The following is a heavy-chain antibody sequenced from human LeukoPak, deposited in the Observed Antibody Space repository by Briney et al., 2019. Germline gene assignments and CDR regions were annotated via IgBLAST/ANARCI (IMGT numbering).Heavy chain of an antibody. CDR3: ACAFYYDSRVY. J-gene: IGHJ4*02. CDR2: ITPRGSH. V-gene: IGHV4-34*01. D-gene: IGHD3-22*01. Sequence: PSETLSLTCVVHGGSFNGYFWSWVRQPPGKGLEWIGKITPRGSHNYNPCLKSRVSISIDTSKKKLALRVTSVTAADSAVYYCACAFYYDSRVYWGERTRVSVS. CDR1: GGSFNGYF.